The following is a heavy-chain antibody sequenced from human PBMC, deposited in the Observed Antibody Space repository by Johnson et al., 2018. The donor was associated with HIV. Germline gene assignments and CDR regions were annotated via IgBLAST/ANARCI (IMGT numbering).Heavy chain of an antibody. Sequence: VQLVESGGGLVQPGGSLRISCAASGLTFRSNDMHWVRQATGKGLEWVSAIGTAGDTYYPGSVKGRFTISRENAKNSLYLQMNSLRAGDTAVYYCAKQYFGSGGSVHAFDIWGQGKMVTVSS. V-gene: IGHV3-13*01. CDR2: IGTAGDT. CDR1: GLTFRSND. CDR3: AKQYFGSGGSVHAFDI. D-gene: IGHD3-10*01. J-gene: IGHJ3*02.